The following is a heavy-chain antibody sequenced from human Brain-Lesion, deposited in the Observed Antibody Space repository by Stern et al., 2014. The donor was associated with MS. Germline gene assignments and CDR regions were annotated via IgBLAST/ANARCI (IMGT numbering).Heavy chain of an antibody. D-gene: IGHD2-2*01. CDR3: ARAVRNQLLSEY. CDR2: MNPYSGNT. CDR1: GYTFSSYD. Sequence: VHLVESGAEVKKPGASVKVSCKASGYTFSSYDITWVRQASGHGLEWMGWMNPYSGNTGDAQKFKGRVSMTSDPSISTVYMELTSLTSDDTAVYFCARAVRNQLLSEYWGQGTLVTVSS. V-gene: IGHV1-8*01. J-gene: IGHJ4*02.